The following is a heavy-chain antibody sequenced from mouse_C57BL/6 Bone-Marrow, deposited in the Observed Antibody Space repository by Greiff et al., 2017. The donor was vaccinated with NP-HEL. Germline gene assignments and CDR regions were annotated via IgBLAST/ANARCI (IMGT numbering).Heavy chain of an antibody. CDR3: ARRLFITTVVAYYFDY. CDR2: IYPSDSET. D-gene: IGHD1-1*01. J-gene: IGHJ2*01. V-gene: IGHV1-61*01. Sequence: QVQLQQPGAELVRPGSSVKLSCKASGYTFTSYWMDWVKQRPGQGLEWIGNIYPSDSETHYNQKFKGKATLTVDKSSSTAYMQLSSLTSEDSAVYYCARRLFITTVVAYYFDYWGQGTTLTVSS. CDR1: GYTFTSYW.